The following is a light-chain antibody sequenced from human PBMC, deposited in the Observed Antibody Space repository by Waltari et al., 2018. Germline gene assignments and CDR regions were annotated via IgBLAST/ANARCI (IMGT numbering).Light chain of an antibody. CDR1: DSNLGRNT. V-gene: IGLV1-44*01. CDR3: AAWDDSLNGHVV. CDR2: FND. Sequence: QSVLTQPPSASGAPGQTVTIACSGSDSNLGRNTVTWYQHLPGTAPKVLIYFNDQRPSGVPDRFSGSKSGTSASLAISGLQSEDEADYYCAAWDDSLNGHVVFGGGTKLTVL. J-gene: IGLJ2*01.